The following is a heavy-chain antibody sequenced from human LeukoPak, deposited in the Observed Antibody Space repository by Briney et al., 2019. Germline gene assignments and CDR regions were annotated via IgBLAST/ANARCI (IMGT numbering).Heavy chain of an antibody. CDR1: GFTFSRYW. CDR3: AKVGRDNYNYYY. CDR2: ISGSGDST. J-gene: IGHJ4*02. D-gene: IGHD5-24*01. Sequence: QSGGSLRLSCAASGFTFSRYWMTWVRQAPGKGLEWVSVISGSGDSTYYADSVKGRFTISRDKSKNTLSLQMNSLRAEDTAVYYCAKVGRDNYNYYYWGQGTLVTVSS. V-gene: IGHV3-23*01.